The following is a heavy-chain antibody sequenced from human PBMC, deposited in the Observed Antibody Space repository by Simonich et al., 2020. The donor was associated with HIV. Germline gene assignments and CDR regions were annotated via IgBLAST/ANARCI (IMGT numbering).Heavy chain of an antibody. V-gene: IGHV3-23*01. CDR2: IRGSGGST. D-gene: IGHD3-3*01. CDR3: AKDRYYNFWSGYYDY. CDR1: GFTFSSYA. Sequence: EVQLLESGGGLVQPGGSLRLSCAASGFTFSSYAMSWVRQAPGKGQGWVAAIRGSGGSTYYADSVKGRFTISRDNSKNTLYLQMTSLRAEDTAVYYCAKDRYYNFWSGYYDYWGQGTLVTVSS. J-gene: IGHJ4*02.